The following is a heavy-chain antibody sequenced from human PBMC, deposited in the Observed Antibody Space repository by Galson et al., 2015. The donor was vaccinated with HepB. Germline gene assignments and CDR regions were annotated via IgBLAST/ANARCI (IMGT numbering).Heavy chain of an antibody. CDR1: GYTFTDYT. Sequence: SVKVSCKASGYTFTDYTIHWVRQAPGQRLEWMGWINTGSGNTKYSQKFQDRITITMDTSATTAYMELSSLTFEDTTVFYCARDKLSKWFDPWGQGALVTVST. CDR2: INTGSGNT. CDR3: ARDKLSKWFDP. V-gene: IGHV1-3*04. J-gene: IGHJ5*02. D-gene: IGHD1-7*01.